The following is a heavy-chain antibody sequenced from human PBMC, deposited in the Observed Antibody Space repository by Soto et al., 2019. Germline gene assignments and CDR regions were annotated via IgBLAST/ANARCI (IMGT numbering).Heavy chain of an antibody. J-gene: IGHJ4*02. D-gene: IGHD2-15*01. CDR1: GFTFSSYA. CDR3: AKRRGAGGQFDY. CDR2: VSIGGST. Sequence: PGGSLRLSCAASGFTFSSYAMGWVRQGPGKGLEWVAVVSIGGSTHYADSVRGRFTISRDNSKNTLSLQMNSLTAEDTAVYFCAKRRGAGGQFDYWGQGALVTVYS. V-gene: IGHV3-23*01.